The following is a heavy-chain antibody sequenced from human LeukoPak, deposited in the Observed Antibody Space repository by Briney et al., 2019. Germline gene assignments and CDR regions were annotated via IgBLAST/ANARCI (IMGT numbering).Heavy chain of an antibody. CDR1: GYTFTGYY. D-gene: IGHD3-10*01. CDR2: INPNSGGT. V-gene: IGHV1-2*02. CDR3: AKNSWFGVYGMDV. J-gene: IGHJ6*02. Sequence: ASVKVSCKASGYTFTGYYMHWVRQAPGQGIEWMGWINPNSGGTNYAQKFQGRVTMTRDTSISTAYMELSRLRSDDTAVYYCAKNSWFGVYGMDVWGQGTTVTVSS.